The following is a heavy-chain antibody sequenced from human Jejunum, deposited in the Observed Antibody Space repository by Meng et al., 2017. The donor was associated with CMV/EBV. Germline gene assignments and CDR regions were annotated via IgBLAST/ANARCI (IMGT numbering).Heavy chain of an antibody. CDR3: ARDLGLVVPAATNWFDP. Sequence: TFRNYYMSWIRRAPGKGLGWVSYISSSGNIIYYADSVKGRFTISRDNAKNSLYLQMNSLRAEDTAVYYCARDLGLVVPAATNWFDPWGQGTLVTVSS. CDR2: ISSSGNII. D-gene: IGHD2-2*01. V-gene: IGHV3-11*01. J-gene: IGHJ5*02. CDR1: TFRNYY.